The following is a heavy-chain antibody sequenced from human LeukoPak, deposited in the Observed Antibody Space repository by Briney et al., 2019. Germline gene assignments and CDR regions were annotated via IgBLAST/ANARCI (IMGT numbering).Heavy chain of an antibody. V-gene: IGHV1-2*02. D-gene: IGHD6-19*01. CDR2: INPNSGGT. CDR3: ARKKGIAVAVDY. CDR1: GYTFTGYY. J-gene: IGHJ4*02. Sequence: ASVTVSCTASGYTFTGYYMHWVRQAPGQGLEWMGWINPNSGGTNYAQKFQGRVTMTRDTSISTAYMELSRLRSDDTAVYYCARKKGIAVAVDYWGQGTLVTVSS.